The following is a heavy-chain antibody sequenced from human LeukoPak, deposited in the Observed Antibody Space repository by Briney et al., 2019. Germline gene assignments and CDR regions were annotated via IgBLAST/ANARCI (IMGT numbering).Heavy chain of an antibody. Sequence: PSETLSLTCTVSGGSISSSSYYWGWIRQPPGKGLEWIGEINPYGSANYNPSLKTRLTISVDTSKNHFSLKLNSVTAADTAVYYCARGLAKIAVAGTWNYWGQGTQVTVSS. CDR1: GGSISSSSYY. J-gene: IGHJ4*02. CDR3: ARGLAKIAVAGTWNY. V-gene: IGHV4-39*07. CDR2: INPYGSA. D-gene: IGHD6-19*01.